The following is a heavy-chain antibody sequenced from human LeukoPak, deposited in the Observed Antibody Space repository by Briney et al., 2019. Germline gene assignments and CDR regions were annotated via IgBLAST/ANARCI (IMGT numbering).Heavy chain of an antibody. CDR3: ARDRVIWFGELLSGFGGGNGMDV. CDR1: GFTFTSYA. CDR2: ISDTGGST. Sequence: PGGSLRLSCAASGFTFTSYAMTWVRQAPGKGLEWVSTISDTGGSTYYADSVKGRFTISRDNAKNSLYLQMNSLRAEDTAVYYCARDRVIWFGELLSGFGGGNGMDVWGQGTTVTVSS. D-gene: IGHD3-10*01. J-gene: IGHJ6*02. V-gene: IGHV3-21*01.